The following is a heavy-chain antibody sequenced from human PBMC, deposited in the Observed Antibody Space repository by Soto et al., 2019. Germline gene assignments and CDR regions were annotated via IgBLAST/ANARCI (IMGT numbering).Heavy chain of an antibody. CDR3: ARAPEAYCGGDCSAPFDY. J-gene: IGHJ4*02. D-gene: IGHD2-21*02. CDR2: IIPILGIA. CDR1: GGTFSSYA. V-gene: IGHV1-69*04. Sequence: SVKVSCKASGGTFSSYAIIWVRQAPGQGLEWMGRIIPILGIANYAQKFQGRVTITADKSTSTAYMGLSSLRSEDTAVYYCARAPEAYCGGDCSAPFDYWGQGTLVTV.